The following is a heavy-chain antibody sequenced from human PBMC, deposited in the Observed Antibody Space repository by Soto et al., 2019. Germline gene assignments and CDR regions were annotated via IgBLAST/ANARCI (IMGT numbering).Heavy chain of an antibody. CDR3: AKAYSGPFDV. D-gene: IGHD1-26*01. CDR1: GFTFSSYD. Sequence: GGSLRLSCAASGFTFSSYDIHWVCQAPGKGLEWVAVISYDGSKKYYADSVKGLFTISRDNSKNTLYLQVNSLRAEDTAVYYCAKAYSGPFDVWGQGTMVTVS. CDR2: ISYDGSKK. V-gene: IGHV3-30*18. J-gene: IGHJ3*01.